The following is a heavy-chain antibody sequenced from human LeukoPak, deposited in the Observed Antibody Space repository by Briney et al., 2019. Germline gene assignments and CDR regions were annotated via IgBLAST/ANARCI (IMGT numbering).Heavy chain of an antibody. CDR3: AKLAKGDDAFDI. Sequence: GGSLRLSCAASGLTFSSYGMHWVRQAPGKGLEWVAVIWYDGSNKYYADSVKGRFTISRDNSKNTLYLQMNSLRAEDTAVYYCAKLAKGDDAFDIWGQGTMVTVSS. CDR1: GLTFSSYG. CDR2: IWYDGSNK. J-gene: IGHJ3*02. D-gene: IGHD3-16*01. V-gene: IGHV3-33*06.